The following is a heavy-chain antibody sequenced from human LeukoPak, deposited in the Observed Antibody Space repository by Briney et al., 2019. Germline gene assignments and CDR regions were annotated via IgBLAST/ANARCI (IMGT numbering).Heavy chain of an antibody. J-gene: IGHJ4*02. V-gene: IGHV3-7*03. D-gene: IGHD3-16*01. CDR3: ARDSGGALDR. CDR2: IKRDESEK. CDR1: GFTFSSYW. Sequence: PGGSLRLSCAASGFTFSSYWMAWVRQAPGNGLEWVANIKRDESEKYYADSVKGRFTISRDNAKNSLHLQMNSLSAEDSAVYYCARDSGGALDRWGQGTLVTVSS.